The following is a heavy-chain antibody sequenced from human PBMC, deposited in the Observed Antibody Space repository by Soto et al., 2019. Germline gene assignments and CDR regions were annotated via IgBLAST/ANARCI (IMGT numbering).Heavy chain of an antibody. CDR1: GFTFSSYG. D-gene: IGHD1-26*01. V-gene: IGHV3-30*18. CDR2: ISYDGSNK. CDR3: AKGSWYFDY. J-gene: IGHJ4*02. Sequence: PGGSLRLSCAASGFTFSSYGMHWVRQAPGKGLEWVAVISYDGSNKYYADSVKGRFTISRDNSKNTLYLQMNSLRAEDTAVYYCAKGSWYFDYWGQGTLVTVS.